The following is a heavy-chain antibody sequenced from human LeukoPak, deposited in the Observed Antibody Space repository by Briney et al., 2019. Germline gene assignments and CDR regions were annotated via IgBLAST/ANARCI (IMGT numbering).Heavy chain of an antibody. J-gene: IGHJ6*03. CDR3: ARGPYYYMDV. CDR1: GGSISSYY. Sequence: PSETLSLTCTVSGGSISSYYWSWIRQPAGKGLEWIGRIYSSGTTYYNPSLKSRVTISVDRSKNQFSLKLSSVTVADTAVYYCARGPYYYMDVWGKGTTVTVSS. CDR2: IYSSGTT. V-gene: IGHV4-4*07.